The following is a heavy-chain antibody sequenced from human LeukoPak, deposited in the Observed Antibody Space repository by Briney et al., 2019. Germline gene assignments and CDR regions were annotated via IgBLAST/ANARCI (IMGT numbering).Heavy chain of an antibody. CDR3: ARDRSGSSDYYYYGMDV. V-gene: IGHV3-30*03. CDR1: GFTFSSYS. Sequence: GGSLRLSCAASGFTFSSYSMNWVRQAPGKGLEWVAVISYDGSNKYYADSVKGRFTISRDNSKNTLYLQMNSLRAEDTAVYYCARDRSGSSDYYYYGMDVWGQGTTVTVSS. D-gene: IGHD3-10*01. J-gene: IGHJ6*02. CDR2: ISYDGSNK.